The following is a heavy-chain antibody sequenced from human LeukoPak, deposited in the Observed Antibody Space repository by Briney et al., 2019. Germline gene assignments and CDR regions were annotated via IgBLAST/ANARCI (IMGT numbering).Heavy chain of an antibody. Sequence: GGSLRLSCTASGFTFGDYVMSWVRQAPGKGLGWVGFIRSKPYGCTTEYAPSVKGRFIISRDDSKTIAYLQMNSLKSEDTAVYYCTTGSATGTGSGYWGQGTLVTVSS. CDR2: IRSKPYGCTT. V-gene: IGHV3-49*04. D-gene: IGHD1-7*01. J-gene: IGHJ4*02. CDR1: GFTFGDYV. CDR3: TTGSATGTGSGY.